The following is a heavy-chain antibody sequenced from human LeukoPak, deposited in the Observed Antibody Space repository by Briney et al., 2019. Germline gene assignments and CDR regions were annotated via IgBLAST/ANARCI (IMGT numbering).Heavy chain of an antibody. CDR1: GFTFRTYW. CDR3: ARSYPVDVVVVPAAPDY. D-gene: IGHD2-2*01. CDR2: INADGTST. V-gene: IGHV3-74*01. J-gene: IGHJ4*02. Sequence: PGGSLRLSCAASGFTFRTYWMHWVRQAPGKGLVWVSRINADGTSTTYADSVKGRFTISRDNAKNTLYLQMNSLRADDTAVYYCARSYPVDVVVVPAAPDYWGQGTLVTVSS.